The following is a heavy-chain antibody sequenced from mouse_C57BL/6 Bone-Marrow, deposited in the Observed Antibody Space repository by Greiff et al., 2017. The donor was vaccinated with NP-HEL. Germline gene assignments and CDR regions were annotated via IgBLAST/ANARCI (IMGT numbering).Heavy chain of an antibody. CDR1: GYTFTDYY. CDR2: INPNNGGT. D-gene: IGHD1-1*01. V-gene: IGHV1-26*01. J-gene: IGHJ4*01. CDR3: AAGYYYGSSLH. Sequence: VQLQQSGPELVKPGASVKISCKASGYTFTDYYMNWVKQSHGKSLEWIGDINPNNGGTSYNQKFKGKATLTVDKSSSTAYMELRSLTSEDSAVYYCAAGYYYGSSLHWGQGTSVTVSS.